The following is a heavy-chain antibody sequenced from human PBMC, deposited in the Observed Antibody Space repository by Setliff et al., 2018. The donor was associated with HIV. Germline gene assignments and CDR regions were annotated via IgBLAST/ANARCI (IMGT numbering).Heavy chain of an antibody. V-gene: IGHV4-61*02. CDR1: GVSISSGTYY. CDR3: ARVGLGYCSSNSCHDWFDP. J-gene: IGHJ5*02. Sequence: PSETLSLTCTVSGVSISSGTYYWSWIRQPAGKALEWIGRIYTSGSANSNPSLKSRVIISVDTSKNQFSLKLSSVTAADTAVYHCARVGLGYCSSNSCHDWFDPWGQGTLVTVSS. D-gene: IGHD2-2*01. CDR2: IYTSGSA.